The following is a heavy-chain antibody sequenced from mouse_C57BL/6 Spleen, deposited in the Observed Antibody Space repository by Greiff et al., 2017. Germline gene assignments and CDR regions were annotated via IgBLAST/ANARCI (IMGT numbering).Heavy chain of an antibody. CDR2: ISNGGGST. CDR1: GFTFSDYY. V-gene: IGHV5-12*01. J-gene: IGHJ4*01. D-gene: IGHD2-5*01. CDR3: ARRGYSNYGGDYAMDY. Sequence: DVHLVESGGGLVQPGGSLKLSCAASGFTFSDYYMYWVRQTPEKRLEWVAYISNGGGSTYYPDTVKGRFTISRDNAKNTLYLQMSRLKSEDTAMYYSARRGYSNYGGDYAMDYWGQGTSVTVSS.